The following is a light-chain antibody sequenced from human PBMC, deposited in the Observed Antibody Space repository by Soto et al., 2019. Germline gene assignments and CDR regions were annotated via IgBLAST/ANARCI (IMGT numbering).Light chain of an antibody. J-gene: IGKJ4*01. CDR1: QSVYSN. CDR2: GAS. Sequence: EIVMTQSPATLSVCPGEGATLSCRASQSVYSNLAWYQQKPGQAPRLLIYGASTRATGIPARFSGSRSGTEFTLTISSLQSEGFAAYYCQQYDSWPLTFGGGTKVQIK. V-gene: IGKV3-15*01. CDR3: QQYDSWPLT.